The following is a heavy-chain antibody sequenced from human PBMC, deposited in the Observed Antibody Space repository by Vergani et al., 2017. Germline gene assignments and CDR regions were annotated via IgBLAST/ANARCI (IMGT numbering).Heavy chain of an antibody. D-gene: IGHD3-3*01. CDR1: GFTFSSYS. Sequence: EVQLVESGGGLVKPGGSLRLSCAASGFTFSSYSMNWVRQAPGKGLEWVSSISSSSSYIYYADSVKGRFTISRDNAKNSLYLQMNSLRAEDTAVYYCAREPTYYDFWSGHHYYYYYGMDVWGQGTTVTVSS. V-gene: IGHV3-21*01. CDR3: AREPTYYDFWSGHHYYYYYGMDV. J-gene: IGHJ6*02. CDR2: ISSSSSYI.